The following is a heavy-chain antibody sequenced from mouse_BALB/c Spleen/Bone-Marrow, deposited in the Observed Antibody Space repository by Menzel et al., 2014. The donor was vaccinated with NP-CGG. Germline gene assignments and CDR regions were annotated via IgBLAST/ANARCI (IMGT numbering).Heavy chain of an antibody. D-gene: IGHD3-1*01. CDR2: IWAGGST. CDR3: ARAGSGFFDF. Sequence: QVQLQQSGPGLVAPSQSLSITCTVSGFSLASFGVHWVRQPPGKGLEWQGVIWAGGSTNYNSALMSRLSISKDNSQSQVFLKMNSLQTGDSAIYYCARAGSGFFDFWGQGTTLIVSS. J-gene: IGHJ2*01. V-gene: IGHV2-9*02. CDR1: GFSLASFG.